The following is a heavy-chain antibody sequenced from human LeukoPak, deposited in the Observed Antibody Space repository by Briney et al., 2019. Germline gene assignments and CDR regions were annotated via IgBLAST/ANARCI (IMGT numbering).Heavy chain of an antibody. CDR3: ARSGYASGFDQ. V-gene: IGHV3-7*01. CDR2: IKEDGSEI. CDR1: GFTFSSYW. D-gene: IGHD5-18*01. Sequence: PGGSLRLSRAASGFTFSSYWMSWVRQTPGKGLEWVANIKEDGSEIYYVDSVKGRFTISRDDAKNSLYLQMNSLRAEDTAVYHCARSGYASGFDQWGQGTLVTVSS. J-gene: IGHJ1*01.